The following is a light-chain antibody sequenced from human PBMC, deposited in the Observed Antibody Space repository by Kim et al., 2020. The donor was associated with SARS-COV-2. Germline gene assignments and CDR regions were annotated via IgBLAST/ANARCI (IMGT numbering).Light chain of an antibody. V-gene: IGLV1-44*01. CDR3: ATWDDSLHGVV. CDR2: NNN. Sequence: ELTQPPSASGTPGQRVAISCSGSSTNIGINVVHWYQQLPGTAPKLLIFNNNQRPSGVPDRFSGSKSCTSASLAISGLQSEDEADYYCATWDDSLHGVVFGGGTQLTVL. CDR1: STNIGINV. J-gene: IGLJ2*01.